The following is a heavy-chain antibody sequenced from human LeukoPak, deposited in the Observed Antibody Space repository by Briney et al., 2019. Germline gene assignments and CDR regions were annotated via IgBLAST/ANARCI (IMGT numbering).Heavy chain of an antibody. CDR2: IYTGGGT. V-gene: IGHV3-53*01. J-gene: IGHJ6*04. Sequence: GGSLRLSCAASGFSVSSNYMSWVRQAPGKGLEWVSVIYTGGGTYYADSVKGRFSISRDNSKNMLSLQMNRLRAEDTAVYHCARVRGDYSYGMDVWGKGTTVTVSS. CDR1: GFSVSSNY. D-gene: IGHD3-10*01. CDR3: ARVRGDYSYGMDV.